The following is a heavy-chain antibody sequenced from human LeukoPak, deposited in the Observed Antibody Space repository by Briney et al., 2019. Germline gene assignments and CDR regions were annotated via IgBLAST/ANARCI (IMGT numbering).Heavy chain of an antibody. CDR2: ISAYNGNT. J-gene: IGHJ4*02. V-gene: IGHV1-18*01. D-gene: IGHD2-15*01. CDR3: ARVPSGGPFDY. CDR1: GYSFSSYG. Sequence: ASVKVSCKASGYSFSSYGISWVRQAPGQGLEWMGWISAYNGNTNYAQRLQGRVTMTTDTSTSTAYMELRSLTSDDTAVYYCARVPSGGPFDYWGQGTLVTISS.